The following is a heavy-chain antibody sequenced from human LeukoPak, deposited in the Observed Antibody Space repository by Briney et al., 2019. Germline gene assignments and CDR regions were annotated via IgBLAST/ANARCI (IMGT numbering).Heavy chain of an antibody. CDR2: IYYSGST. CDR1: GGSISSSSYY. Sequence: SETLSLTCTVSGGSISSSSYYWGWIRQPPGKGLEWIGSIYYSGSTYYNPSLKSRVTISVDTSKNQFSLKLSSVTAADTAVYYCARDYSAGGSLDYWGQGTLVTVSS. CDR3: ARDYSAGGSLDY. D-gene: IGHD2-21*01. V-gene: IGHV4-39*07. J-gene: IGHJ4*02.